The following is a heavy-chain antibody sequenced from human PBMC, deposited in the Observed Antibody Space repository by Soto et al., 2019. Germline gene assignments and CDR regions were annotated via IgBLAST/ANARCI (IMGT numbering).Heavy chain of an antibody. J-gene: IGHJ4*02. D-gene: IGHD4-17*01. CDR2: IYYSGST. CDR3: AKSTVTTLTSWFDY. CDR1: GGSISSYY. Sequence: QVQLQESGPGLVKPSETLSLTCTVSGGSISSYYWSWIRQPPGKGLEWIGYIYYSGSTNYNPSLNSRVTISVDTSKNQFSLKLSSVTAADTAVYYCAKSTVTTLTSWFDYWGQGTLVTVSS. V-gene: IGHV4-59*01.